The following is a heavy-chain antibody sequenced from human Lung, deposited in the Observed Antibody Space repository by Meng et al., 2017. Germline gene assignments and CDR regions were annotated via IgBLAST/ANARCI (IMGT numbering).Heavy chain of an antibody. CDR1: GSSLSTSGVA. J-gene: IGHJ4*02. CDR3: AHSWGSGYYFGPLDY. D-gene: IGHD3-22*01. CDR2: IYWDDEK. V-gene: IGHV2-5*02. Sequence: QITLKESGPALVTPTQTLTLTCTLSGSSLSTSGVAVGWIRQPPGKAPEWLALIYWDDEKRYSPSLKSRLTITKDTSKNHVVLTMTNMDPVDTATYYCAHSWGSGYYFGPLDYWGQGTMVTVSS.